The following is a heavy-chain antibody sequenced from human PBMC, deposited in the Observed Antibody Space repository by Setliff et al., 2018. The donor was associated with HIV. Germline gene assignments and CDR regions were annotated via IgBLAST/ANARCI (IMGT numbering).Heavy chain of an antibody. J-gene: IGHJ5*02. D-gene: IGHD6-19*01. V-gene: IGHV4-61*09. CDR2: IHTSGST. Sequence: PSETLSLTCTVFGGSINSDSYYWTWIRQPAGKGLEWIGHIHTSGSTNYNPSLKSRVTISIDTSKNQFSLKLRSATATDTALYYCASVGSGWSHNWFDPWGQGNQVTVSS. CDR1: GGSINSDSYY. CDR3: ASVGSGWSHNWFDP.